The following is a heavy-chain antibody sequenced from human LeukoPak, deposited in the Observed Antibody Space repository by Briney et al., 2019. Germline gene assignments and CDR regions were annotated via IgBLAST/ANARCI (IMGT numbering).Heavy chain of an antibody. D-gene: IGHD5-24*01. J-gene: IGHJ3*02. CDR2: IYYSGRT. Sequence: PSETLSLPCTVSVGSLSRYYWNWIRQPPGKGLEWIGYIYYSGRTNYNPSLKSRVTISVDTSKNQFSLKLGSVTAADTAVYYCAGRLWRRDGYNLSAFDSWGQGTMVTVSS. CDR1: VGSLSRYY. CDR3: AGRLWRRDGYNLSAFDS. V-gene: IGHV4-59*01.